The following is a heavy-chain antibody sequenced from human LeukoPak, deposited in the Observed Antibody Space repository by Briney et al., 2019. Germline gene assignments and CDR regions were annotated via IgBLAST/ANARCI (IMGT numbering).Heavy chain of an antibody. J-gene: IGHJ4*02. D-gene: IGHD4-17*01. V-gene: IGHV1-18*01. Sequence: ASVKVSCKASGYSFTSYGISWVRQAPGQGLEWMGWISAYNGNTNYAQKLQGRVTMTTDTSTSTAYMELRSLRSDDTAVYYCAREYYGHYVRGFDYCGQGTLVTVSS. CDR3: AREYYGHYVRGFDY. CDR1: GYSFTSYG. CDR2: ISAYNGNT.